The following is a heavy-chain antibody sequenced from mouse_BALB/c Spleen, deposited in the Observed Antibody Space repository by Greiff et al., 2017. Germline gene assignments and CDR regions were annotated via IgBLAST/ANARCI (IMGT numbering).Heavy chain of an antibody. CDR3: TDARLHGANWFDY. CDR1: GYSFTSYW. Sequence: EVKLMESGTVLARPGASVKMSCKASGYSFTSYWMHWVKQRPGQGLEWIGAIYPGNSDTSYNPKFKGKAKLTAVTSASTAYMELSSLTNEDSAVYYCTDARLHGANWFDYWGQGTTLTVSS. V-gene: IGHV1-5*01. J-gene: IGHJ2*01. CDR2: IYPGNSDT. D-gene: IGHD4-1*02.